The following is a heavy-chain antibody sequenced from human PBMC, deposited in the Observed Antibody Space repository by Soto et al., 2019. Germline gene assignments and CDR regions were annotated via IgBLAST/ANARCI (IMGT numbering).Heavy chain of an antibody. Sequence: GWSLRLSCAASGFTFDYYWMHWVRQAPGKGLVWVSRVHSGGTTTTYADSVKGRFTISRDNARNTVSLQMSSLRAEDTAIYYCARGDRGGFDLWGHGTMVTVSS. CDR1: GFTFDYYW. D-gene: IGHD3-10*01. J-gene: IGHJ3*01. V-gene: IGHV3-74*01. CDR2: VHSGGTTT. CDR3: ARGDRGGFDL.